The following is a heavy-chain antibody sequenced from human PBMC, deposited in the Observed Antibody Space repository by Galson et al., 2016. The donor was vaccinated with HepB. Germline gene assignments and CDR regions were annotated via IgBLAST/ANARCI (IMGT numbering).Heavy chain of an antibody. CDR3: ARDRIPDRYYGLSV. D-gene: IGHD1-14*01. J-gene: IGHJ6*02. CDR1: GFTFSDYY. CDR2: ISGSGTSI. Sequence: SLRLSCAASGFTFSDYYMSWDRQAPGKGLEWLSIISGSGTSIYYADSVKGRFTVSRDNTKNLVYLQTNSLRAEDTAVYYCARDRIPDRYYGLSVWGHGTTVTVSS. V-gene: IGHV3-11*01.